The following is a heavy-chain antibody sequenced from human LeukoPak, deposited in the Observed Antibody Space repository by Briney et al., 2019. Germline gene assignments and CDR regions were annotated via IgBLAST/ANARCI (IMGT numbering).Heavy chain of an antibody. J-gene: IGHJ6*02. V-gene: IGHV3-30*02. D-gene: IGHD3-10*01. CDR3: AREQGGMVRGVKAPRGNSYYYGMDF. Sequence: GGSLRLSCAASGFTFSSYGMHWVRQAPGKGLEWVAFIRYDGSNKYYADSVKGRFTVSRDNAKNSLYLQMKSLRDEDTAVYYCAREQGGMVRGVKAPRGNSYYYGMDFWGQGTTVTVSS. CDR1: GFTFSSYG. CDR2: IRYDGSNK.